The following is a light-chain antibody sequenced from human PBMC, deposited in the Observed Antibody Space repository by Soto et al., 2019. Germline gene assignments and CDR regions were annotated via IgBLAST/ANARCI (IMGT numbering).Light chain of an antibody. CDR2: EVN. CDR1: SSDVGGYNY. J-gene: IGLJ1*01. Sequence: QSALTQPPSASRSPGQSVTISCTGTSSDVGGYNYVSWYQQYPGKVPKLMVYEVNNRPSGVPDRFSGSKSGNTASLTVSGLQAEDEADYYCTSYAGGNNVFGTGTKLTVL. CDR3: TSYAGGNNV. V-gene: IGLV2-8*02.